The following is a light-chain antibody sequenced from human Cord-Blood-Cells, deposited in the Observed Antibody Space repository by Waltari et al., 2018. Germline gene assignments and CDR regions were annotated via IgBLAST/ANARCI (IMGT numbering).Light chain of an antibody. CDR1: QSVSSN. Sequence: EIVMTQSPATLSVSPGERATLSRRASQSVSSNLAWYQQKPGQAPRLLIYGASTRATGIPARFSGSGSGTEFTLTISSLQSEDFAVYYCQQYNNWPPLTFGGGTKVGIK. CDR3: QQYNNWPPLT. V-gene: IGKV3-15*01. J-gene: IGKJ4*01. CDR2: GAS.